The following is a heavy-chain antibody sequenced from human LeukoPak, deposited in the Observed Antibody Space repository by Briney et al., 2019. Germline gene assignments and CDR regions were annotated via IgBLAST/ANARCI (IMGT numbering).Heavy chain of an antibody. J-gene: IGHJ4*02. CDR2: INPNSGGT. V-gene: IGHV1-2*02. D-gene: IGHD4/OR15-4a*01. CDR3: ARTNYAWGETDY. CDR1: GYTFTGYY. Sequence: ASVKVSCKASGYTFTGYYMHWVRQAPGQGLEWMGWINPNSGGTNYAQKFQGRVTMTRDTSIRTAYMELSRLRSDDTAVYYCARTNYAWGETDYWGQGTLVTVSS.